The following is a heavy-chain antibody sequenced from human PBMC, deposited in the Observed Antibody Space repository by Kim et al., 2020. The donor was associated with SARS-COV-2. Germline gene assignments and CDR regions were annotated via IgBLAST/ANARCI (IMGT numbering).Heavy chain of an antibody. D-gene: IGHD6-13*01. J-gene: IGHJ5*02. CDR3: ARGRLIAAADWFDP. V-gene: IGHV4-59*09. Sequence: PSLKGRVTHSVHTSKNRFSLKLSSVTAADTAVYYCARGRLIAAADWFDPWGQGTLVTVSS.